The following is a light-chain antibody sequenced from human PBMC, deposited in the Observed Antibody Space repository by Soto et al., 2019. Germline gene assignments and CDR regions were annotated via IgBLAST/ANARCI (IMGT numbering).Light chain of an antibody. CDR2: EVT. J-gene: IGLJ1*01. Sequence: VLTQPASVSGSPGQTITISCTGTSSDVGGYDYVSWYQQHPDKAPRFMIYEVTNRPSGVSHRFSGSKSGNTASLTISGLQAEDEADYYCSSYTTTSTYVFGTGTKVTVL. CDR1: SSDVGGYDY. CDR3: SSYTTTSTYV. V-gene: IGLV2-14*01.